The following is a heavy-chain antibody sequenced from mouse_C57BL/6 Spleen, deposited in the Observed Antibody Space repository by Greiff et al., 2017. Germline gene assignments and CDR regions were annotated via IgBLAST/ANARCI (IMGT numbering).Heavy chain of an antibody. CDR3: ARGYYGSSGDY. CDR2: IDPSDSET. CDR1: GYTFTSYW. D-gene: IGHD1-1*01. J-gene: IGHJ2*01. V-gene: IGHV1-52*01. Sequence: QVQLQQPGAELVRPGSSVKLSCKASGYTFTSYWMHWVKQRPIQGLEWIGNIDPSDSETHYNQKFKDKATLTGDKSSSTAYMQLSSLTSEDSAVYYCARGYYGSSGDYWGQGTTLTVSS.